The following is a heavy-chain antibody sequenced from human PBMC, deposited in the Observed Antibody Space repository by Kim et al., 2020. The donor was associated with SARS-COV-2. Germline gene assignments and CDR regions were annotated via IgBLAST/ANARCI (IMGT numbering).Heavy chain of an antibody. CDR2: FSDDGRQE. D-gene: IGHD2-15*01. CDR1: GFPFDSNA. Sequence: GGSLRLSCAASGFPFDSNAMHWVRQGPGKGLEWVSAFSDDGRQEYHADSVKGRFTISRDNSRNTVFLQMNNLRFEDTAVYFCARAGRGGGPTINWFDRWG. J-gene: IGHJ5*02. CDR3: ARAGRGGGPTINWFDR. V-gene: IGHV3-30*04.